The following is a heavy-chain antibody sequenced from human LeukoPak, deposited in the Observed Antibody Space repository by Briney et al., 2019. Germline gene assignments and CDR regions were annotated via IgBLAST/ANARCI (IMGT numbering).Heavy chain of an antibody. CDR3: ASPRNGYYYYLDY. Sequence: SVKVSCKAPGGTFSSYAISWVRQAPGQGLEWMGRIIPIFGTANYAQKFQGRVTITTDESTSTAYMELSSLRSEDTAMYYCASPRNGYYYYLDYWGQGTLVTVSS. D-gene: IGHD3-22*01. CDR2: IIPIFGTA. V-gene: IGHV1-69*05. J-gene: IGHJ4*02. CDR1: GGTFSSYA.